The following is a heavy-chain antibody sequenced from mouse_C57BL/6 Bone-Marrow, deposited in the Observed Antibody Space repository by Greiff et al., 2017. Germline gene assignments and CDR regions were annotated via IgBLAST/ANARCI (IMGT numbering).Heavy chain of an antibody. CDR2: ISSGGSYT. CDR1: GFTFSSYG. Sequence: EVKLVESGGDLVKPGGSLKLSCAASGFTFSSYGMSWVRQTPVKRLEWVATISSGGSYTYYPDSVKGRFTISRDNAKNTLYLQMSSRKSEDTAMYYWARHYEYGTGWFAYWGQGTLITVSA. D-gene: IGHD2-4*01. CDR3: ARHYEYGTGWFAY. V-gene: IGHV5-6*01. J-gene: IGHJ3*01.